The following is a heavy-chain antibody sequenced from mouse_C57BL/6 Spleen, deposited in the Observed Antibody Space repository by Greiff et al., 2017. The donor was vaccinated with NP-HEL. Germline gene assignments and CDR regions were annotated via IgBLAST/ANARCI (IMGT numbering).Heavy chain of an antibody. D-gene: IGHD3-2*02. CDR1: GYTFTSYW. CDR3: ARWAQARSGYAVDY. V-gene: IGHV1-50*01. J-gene: IGHJ4*01. CDR2: IDPSDSST. Sequence: QVQLQQPGAELVKPGASVKLSCKASGYTFTSYWMQWVKQRPGQGLEWIGEIDPSDSSTNYNQKFKGKATLTVDTSSSTAYMQLSSLTSEDSAVYYCARWAQARSGYAVDYWGQGTSVTVSS.